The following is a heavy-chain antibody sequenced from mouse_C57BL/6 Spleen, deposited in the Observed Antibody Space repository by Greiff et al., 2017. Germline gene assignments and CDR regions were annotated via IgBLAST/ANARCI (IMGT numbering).Heavy chain of an antibody. D-gene: IGHD1-1*01. J-gene: IGHJ3*01. CDR1: GYAFSSYW. Sequence: QVQLQQSGAELVKPGASVKISCKASGYAFSSYWMNWVKQRPGKGLEWIGQIYPGDGDTNYNGKFKGKATLTADKSSSTAYMQLSSLTSEDSAVYFCARSGSSPSWCAYWGQGTLVTVSA. CDR2: IYPGDGDT. V-gene: IGHV1-80*01. CDR3: ARSGSSPSWCAY.